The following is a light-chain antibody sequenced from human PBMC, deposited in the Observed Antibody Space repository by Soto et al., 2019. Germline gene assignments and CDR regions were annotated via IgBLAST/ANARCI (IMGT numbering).Light chain of an antibody. V-gene: IGKV3-20*01. CDR1: QSVSSSY. CDR2: GAS. J-gene: IGKJ3*01. Sequence: EIVLTQSPGTLSLSPGERAILSCRASQSVSSSYLAWYQQKPGQAPRLLIYGASSRATAIPDRFSGSGSGTVFTLTISRLEPEDFAVYYCQQYGNSPPFTFGPGTKVDIK. CDR3: QQYGNSPPFT.